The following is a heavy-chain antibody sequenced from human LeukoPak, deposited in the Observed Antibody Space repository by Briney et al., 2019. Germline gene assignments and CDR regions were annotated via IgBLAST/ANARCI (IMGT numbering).Heavy chain of an antibody. CDR1: GFTFSSYD. V-gene: IGHV3-30*02. CDR2: IRYDGSNE. CDR3: ARGYGEETEMDV. Sequence: GGSLRLSCAASGFTFSSYDMHWVRQAPGKGPEWVAIIRYDGSNENYAEFVKGRFTISRDNSKKTLYLQMNSLRAEDTAVYYCARGYGEETEMDVWGKGTTVTVSS. D-gene: IGHD1-14*01. J-gene: IGHJ6*04.